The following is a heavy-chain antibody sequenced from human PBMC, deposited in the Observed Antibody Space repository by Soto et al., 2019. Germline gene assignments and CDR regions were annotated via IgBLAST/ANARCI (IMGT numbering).Heavy chain of an antibody. CDR3: ARAPYSNAWYRFDL. CDR1: GFTFSGYW. CDR2: IKHDGSVQ. V-gene: IGHV3-7*03. J-gene: IGHJ4*02. D-gene: IGHD4-4*01. Sequence: GWSLRLSCEASGFTFSGYWMSWVRQAPGKGLEWVADIKHDGSVQHYVDSVKGRLTISRDNAKKQLYLQMNGLRAEDTALYYCARAPYSNAWYRFDLWGQGTLVTVSS.